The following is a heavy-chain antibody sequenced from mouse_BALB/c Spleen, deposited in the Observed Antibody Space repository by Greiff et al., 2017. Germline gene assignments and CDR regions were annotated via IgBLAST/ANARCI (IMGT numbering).Heavy chain of an antibody. CDR2: IWGDGST. Sequence: VKVVESGPGLVAPSQSLSITCTVSGFSLTGYGVNWVRQPPGKGLEWLGMIWGDGSTDYNSALKSRLSISKDNSKSQVFLKMNSLQTDDTARYYCARDGGSSYGYFDVWGAGTTVTVSS. CDR1: GFSLTGYG. J-gene: IGHJ1*01. D-gene: IGHD1-1*01. V-gene: IGHV2-6-7*01. CDR3: ARDGGSSYGYFDV.